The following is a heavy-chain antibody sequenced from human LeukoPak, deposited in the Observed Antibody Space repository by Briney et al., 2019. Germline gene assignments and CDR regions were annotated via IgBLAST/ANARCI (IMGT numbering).Heavy chain of an antibody. V-gene: IGHV3-74*01. D-gene: IGHD3-10*01. J-gene: IGHJ4*02. CDR2: INSDGSST. CDR1: GFTFSSYW. CDR3: ARGGGALLWFGELLSPYYFDY. Sequence: PGGSLRLSCAASGFTFSSYWMHWVRQAPGKGLVWVSRINSDGSSTSYADSVKGRFTISRDNAKNTLYLQMNSLRAEDTAVYYCARGGGALLWFGELLSPYYFDYWGQGTLVTVSS.